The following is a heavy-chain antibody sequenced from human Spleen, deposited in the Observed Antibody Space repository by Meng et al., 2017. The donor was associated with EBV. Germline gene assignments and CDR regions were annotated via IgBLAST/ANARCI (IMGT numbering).Heavy chain of an antibody. CDR1: GYTFDNTA. J-gene: IGHJ4*02. CDR3: ARDQRVASAIDY. Sequence: QIQRVKSVAEVKKPGASVKVSCKTSGYTFDNTAISWVRQAPGQGLEWMGWITPYNGDTNYAENFQGRVTLTTDTSTTTAYMELRSLRSDDTAVYYCARDQRVASAIDYWGQGTLVTVSS. V-gene: IGHV1-18*01. CDR2: ITPYNGDT. D-gene: IGHD3-3*01.